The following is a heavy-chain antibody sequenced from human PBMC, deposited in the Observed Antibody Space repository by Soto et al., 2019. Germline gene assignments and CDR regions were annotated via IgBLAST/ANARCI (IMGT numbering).Heavy chain of an antibody. Sequence: ASMKLSCKASGYTFTSYAMHWVRQAPGQRLEWMGWTNAGNGNTKYSQKFQGRVTITRDTSASTAYMELSSLRSEDTDVYYCERDLWYYGSGIRVWYDPWGQRILVTVSS. CDR2: TNAGNGNT. D-gene: IGHD3-10*01. CDR1: GYTFTSYA. J-gene: IGHJ5*02. CDR3: ERDLWYYGSGIRVWYDP. V-gene: IGHV1-3*01.